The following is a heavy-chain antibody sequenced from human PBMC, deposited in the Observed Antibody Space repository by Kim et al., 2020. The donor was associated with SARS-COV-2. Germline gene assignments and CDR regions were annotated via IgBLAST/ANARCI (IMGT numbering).Heavy chain of an antibody. V-gene: IGHV4-31*03. CDR3: ARGGNRYDSSGYND. Sequence: SETLSLTCTVSGGSISSGGYYWSWIRQHPGKGLEWIGYIYYSGSTYYNPSLKSRVTISVDTSKNQFSLKLSSVTAADTAVYYCARGGNRYDSSGYNDWGQGTLVTVSS. J-gene: IGHJ4*02. D-gene: IGHD3-22*01. CDR2: IYYSGST. CDR1: GGSISSGGYY.